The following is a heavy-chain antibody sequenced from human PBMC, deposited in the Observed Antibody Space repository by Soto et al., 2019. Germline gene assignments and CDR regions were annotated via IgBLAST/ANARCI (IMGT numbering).Heavy chain of an antibody. Sequence: QVQLQQWGAGLLKPSETLSLTCAVYGGSFSGYHWSWIRQPPGKGLERIGENNHSGSTNYHPSLTGLFPISVDTAKNQFSLKLSSVTAADTAVYYCARGIAVAGRGMDVWGQGPTVTASS. J-gene: IGHJ6*02. D-gene: IGHD6-19*01. CDR1: GGSFSGYH. V-gene: IGHV4-34*01. CDR3: ARGIAVAGRGMDV. CDR2: NNHSGST.